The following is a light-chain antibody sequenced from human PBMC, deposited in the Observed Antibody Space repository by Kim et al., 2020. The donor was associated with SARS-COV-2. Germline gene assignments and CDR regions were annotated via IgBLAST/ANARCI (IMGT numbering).Light chain of an antibody. CDR3: CSYAGSGTFL. V-gene: IGLV2-23*02. J-gene: IGLJ2*01. CDR1: STDVGRYNL. Sequence: QSVLTQPASVSGSPGQSITISCTGTSTDVGRYNLVSWYQQHPDKAPKLLIYEVSKRPSGVSNRFSGSKSGNTASLTISGLQADDEADYYCCSYAGSGTFLFGGGTKVTVL. CDR2: EVS.